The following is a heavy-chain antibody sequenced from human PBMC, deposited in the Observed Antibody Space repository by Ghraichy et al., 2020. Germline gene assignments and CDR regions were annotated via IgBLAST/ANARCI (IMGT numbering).Heavy chain of an antibody. CDR1: GFTFRSYW. J-gene: IGHJ3*02. Sequence: GGSLRLSCAASGFTFRSYWMTWVRQPPGKGLEWVANIKQDGSAKNYVDSVKGRFPISRDNAKNSLFLQMISLRAEDTAVYYCARDSSPVASRDALDIWGQGTIVIVSS. CDR3: ARDSSPVASRDALDI. CDR2: IKQDGSAK. V-gene: IGHV3-7*01. D-gene: IGHD6-19*01.